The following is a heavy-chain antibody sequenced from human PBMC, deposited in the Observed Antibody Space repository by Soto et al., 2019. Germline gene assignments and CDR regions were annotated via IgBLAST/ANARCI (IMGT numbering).Heavy chain of an antibody. J-gene: IGHJ5*02. V-gene: IGHV4-59*01. CDR3: AALWFWETSDWFDP. CDR1: GGSISSYY. CDR2: IYYSGST. D-gene: IGHD3-10*01. Sequence: QVQLQESGPGLVKPSETLSLTCTVSGGSISSYYWSWIRQPPGKGLEWIGYIYYSGSTNYNPSLKSRVTRPVDTSKTQFSLKLSSVAAADTAVYYCAALWFWETSDWFDPWGQGPLVTVSS.